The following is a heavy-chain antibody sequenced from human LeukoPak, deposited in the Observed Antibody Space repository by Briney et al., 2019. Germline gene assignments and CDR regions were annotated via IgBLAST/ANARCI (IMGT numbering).Heavy chain of an antibody. J-gene: IGHJ4*02. V-gene: IGHV3-23*01. CDR3: AKSARVIAVEIDY. D-gene: IGHD6-19*01. Sequence: QPGGSLRLSCAASGFTFSSYAMSWVRQAPGKGLEWVSDINGSGGSTYYADSVKGRFTISRDNSKNTLYLQMYSLRAEDTAVYYCAKSARVIAVEIDYWGQGTLVTVSS. CDR2: INGSGGST. CDR1: GFTFSSYA.